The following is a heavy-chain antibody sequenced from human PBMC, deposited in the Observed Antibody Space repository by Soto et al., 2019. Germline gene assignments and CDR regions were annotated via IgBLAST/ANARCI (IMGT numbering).Heavy chain of an antibody. V-gene: IGHV4-4*02. CDR1: GGSISSNNW. CDR2: IFHSGST. CDR3: ARLFCSSSSCLTPSWFDP. J-gene: IGHJ5*02. D-gene: IGHD2-2*01. Sequence: QVQLQESGPGLVKPSGTLSLTCAVSGGSISSNNWWSWVRHAPGPGLEWIGDIFHSGSTNYNPSLKSRVTISVDKSKDQFSLKLSSVTAADTAMYYCARLFCSSSSCLTPSWFDPWGQGTLVTLSS.